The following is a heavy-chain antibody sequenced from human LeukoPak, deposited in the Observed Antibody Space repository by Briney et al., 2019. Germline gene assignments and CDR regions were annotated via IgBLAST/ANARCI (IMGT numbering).Heavy chain of an antibody. CDR3: GRDPNGNYIGAFWM. CDR2: IHGGADIP. J-gene: IGHJ3*02. Sequence: GGSLRLSCTASGFTFSHYDMTWVRQAPGKGLEWVSSIHGGADIPSYADSVKGRFTISRDNSKNTLFLEMNSLRGEDTAVYYCGRDPNGNYIGAFWMWGPGTKVTVSS. V-gene: IGHV3-23*01. D-gene: IGHD1-7*01. CDR1: GFTFSHYD.